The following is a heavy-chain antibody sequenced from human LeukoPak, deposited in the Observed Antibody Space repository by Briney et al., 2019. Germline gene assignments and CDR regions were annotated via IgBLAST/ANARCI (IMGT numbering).Heavy chain of an antibody. D-gene: IGHD1-26*01. CDR2: LSAYNGNT. V-gene: IGHV1-18*01. CDR1: GYTLTSYG. J-gene: IGHJ4*02. Sequence: ASVKVSCKASGYTLTSYGISWVRQAPGQGVEWMGWLSAYNGNTNYAQKLQGRVTKTTDTSTSTTYMELRSLKSDDSAGYYCARDRNSGFDYWGQGTVVTVSS. CDR3: ARDRNSGFDY.